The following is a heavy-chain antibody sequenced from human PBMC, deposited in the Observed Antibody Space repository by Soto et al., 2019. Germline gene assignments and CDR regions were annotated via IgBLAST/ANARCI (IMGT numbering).Heavy chain of an antibody. D-gene: IGHD6-19*01. J-gene: IGHJ6*02. CDR2: IYYSGST. CDR3: ARASDSSALGYCRMDV. Sequence: SETLSLTCTVSGGSVSSGSYYWSWIRQPPGKGLEWIGYIYYSGSTNYNPSLKSRVTISVDTSKNQFSLKLSSVTAADTAVYYCARASDSSALGYCRMDVWGQGTTVTV. CDR1: GGSVSSGSYY. V-gene: IGHV4-61*01.